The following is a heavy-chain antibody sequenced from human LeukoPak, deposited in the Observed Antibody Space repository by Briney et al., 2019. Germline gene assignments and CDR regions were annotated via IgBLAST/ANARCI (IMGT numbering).Heavy chain of an antibody. CDR2: INHSGST. CDR3: ARGRDSSGYSLDY. CDR1: GVSFSGYY. J-gene: IGHJ4*02. Sequence: PSETLSLTCAVYGVSFSGYYWSWIRQPPGKGLEWIGEINHSGSTNYNPSLKSRVTISVDTSKNQFSLKLSSVTAADTAVYYCARGRDSSGYSLDYWGQGTLVTVSS. V-gene: IGHV4-34*01. D-gene: IGHD3-22*01.